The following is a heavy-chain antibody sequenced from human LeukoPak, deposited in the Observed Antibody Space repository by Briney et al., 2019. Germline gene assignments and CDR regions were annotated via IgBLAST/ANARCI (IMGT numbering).Heavy chain of an antibody. J-gene: IGHJ4*02. V-gene: IGHV3-23*01. D-gene: IGHD3-22*01. CDR3: ARTTYSSGYYGY. Sequence: AGGSLRLSCAASGFTFSSYAMSWVRQAPGKGLEWVSAISGSGGSTYYADSVKGRFTISRDNSKNTLYLQMNSLRAEDTAVYYCARTTYSSGYYGYWGQGTLVTVSS. CDR2: ISGSGGST. CDR1: GFTFSSYA.